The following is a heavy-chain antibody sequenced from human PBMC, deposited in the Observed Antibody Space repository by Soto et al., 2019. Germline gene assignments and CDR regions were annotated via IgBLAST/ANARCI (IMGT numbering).Heavy chain of an antibody. J-gene: IGHJ3*02. CDR3: ARYITYYYDSSGYSTGAFDI. D-gene: IGHD3-22*01. CDR1: GGSISSYY. Sequence: SETLSLTCTVSGGSISSYYWSWIRQPPGKGLEWIGYIYYSGSTNYNPSLKSRVTISVDTSKNQFSLKLSSVTAADTAVYYCARYITYYYDSSGYSTGAFDIWGQGTMVTISS. CDR2: IYYSGST. V-gene: IGHV4-59*01.